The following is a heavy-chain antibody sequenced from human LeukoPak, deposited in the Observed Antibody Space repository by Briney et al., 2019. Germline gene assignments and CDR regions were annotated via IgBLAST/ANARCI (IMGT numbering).Heavy chain of an antibody. J-gene: IGHJ4*02. CDR2: ISSSSYI. CDR3: ARDQSYYDSSGYFDY. Sequence: GGSLRLSCAASGFTFSSYSMNWVRQAPGKGLEWVSSISSSSYIYYADSVKGRFTISRDNAKNSLYLQMNSLRAEDTAVYYCARDQSYYDSSGYFDYWGQGTLVTVSS. CDR1: GFTFSSYS. V-gene: IGHV3-21*01. D-gene: IGHD3-22*01.